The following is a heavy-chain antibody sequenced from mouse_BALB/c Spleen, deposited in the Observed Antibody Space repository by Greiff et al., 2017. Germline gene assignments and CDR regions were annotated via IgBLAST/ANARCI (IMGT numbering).Heavy chain of an antibody. V-gene: IGHV14-3*02. J-gene: IGHJ4*01. D-gene: IGHD2-4*01. CDR2: IDPANGNT. CDR3: ARITHDYAYAMDY. Sequence: VQLQQSGAELVKPGASVKLSCTASGFNIKDAYMHWVKQRPEQGLEWIGRIDPANGNTKYDPKFQGKATITADTSSNTAYLQLSSLTSEDTAVYYCARITHDYAYAMDYWGQGTSVTVSS. CDR1: GFNIKDAY.